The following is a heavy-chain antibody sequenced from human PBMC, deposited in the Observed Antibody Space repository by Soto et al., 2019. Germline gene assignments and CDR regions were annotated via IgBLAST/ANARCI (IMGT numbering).Heavy chain of an antibody. CDR3: MRGSYYDSSAVGA. Sequence: QVQLVESGGGVVQPGRSLRLSCAASGFTFSSYGMQWVRQSPGRGLECVAIISYDGSKKYYADSVKGRFTISRDKSKNTVYLQMNSLRAEDTAVFYCMRGSYYDSSAVGAWGQGTLVTVSS. V-gene: IGHV3-30*03. CDR1: GFTFSSYG. J-gene: IGHJ5*02. CDR2: ISYDGSKK. D-gene: IGHD3-22*01.